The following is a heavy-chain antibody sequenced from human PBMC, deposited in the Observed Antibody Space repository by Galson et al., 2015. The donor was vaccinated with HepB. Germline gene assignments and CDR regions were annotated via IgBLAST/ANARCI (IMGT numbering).Heavy chain of an antibody. Sequence: SLRLSCAASGFTFSSYSMNWVRQAPGKGLEWVSSISSSSSYIYYADSVKGRFTISRDNAKNSLYLQMNSLRAEDTAVYYCARAPEVEVPAFDIWGQGTMVTVSS. CDR3: ARAPEVEVPAFDI. J-gene: IGHJ3*02. CDR2: ISSSSSYI. V-gene: IGHV3-21*01. D-gene: IGHD2-15*01. CDR1: GFTFSSYS.